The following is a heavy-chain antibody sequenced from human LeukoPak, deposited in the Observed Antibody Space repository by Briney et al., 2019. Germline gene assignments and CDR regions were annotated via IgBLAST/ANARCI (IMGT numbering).Heavy chain of an antibody. CDR2: IYKSGST. CDR1: GGSISSYY. Sequence: SETLSLTCTVSGGSISSYYWSWIRQPPGKGLEWLGYIYKSGSTNYNPSLKSRVTISVDTSKNQFSLKLSSVTAADTAVYCCARGRGYSGYDPFDYWGQGILVTVSS. V-gene: IGHV4-59*01. D-gene: IGHD5-12*01. CDR3: ARGRGYSGYDPFDY. J-gene: IGHJ4*02.